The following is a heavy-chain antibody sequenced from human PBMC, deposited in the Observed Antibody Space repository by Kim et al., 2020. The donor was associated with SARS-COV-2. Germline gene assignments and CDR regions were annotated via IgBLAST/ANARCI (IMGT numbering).Heavy chain of an antibody. V-gene: IGHV3-11*01. D-gene: IGHD5-18*01. CDR3: ARVITDTAMDLPDAFDI. J-gene: IGHJ3*02. CDR1: GFTFSDYY. Sequence: GGSLRLSCAASGFTFSDYYMSWIRQAPGKGLEWVSYISSSGSTIYYADSVEGRFTISRDNAKNSLYLQMNSLRAEDTAVYYCARVITDTAMDLPDAFDIWGQGTMVTVSS. CDR2: ISSSGSTI.